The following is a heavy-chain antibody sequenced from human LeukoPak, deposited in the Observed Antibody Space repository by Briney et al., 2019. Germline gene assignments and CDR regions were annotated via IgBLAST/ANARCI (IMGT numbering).Heavy chain of an antibody. D-gene: IGHD2-15*01. J-gene: IGHJ3*02. V-gene: IGHV1-46*01. Sequence: ASVKVSCKASGYTFTRYYMHWVRQAPGQGLEWMGIINPSGGSTSYAQKFQGRVTMTTDTSTSTAYMELRSLRSDDTAVYYCARTPHYCSGGSCYFDVFDIWGQGTMVTVSS. CDR2: INPSGGST. CDR1: GYTFTRYY. CDR3: ARTPHYCSGGSCYFDVFDI.